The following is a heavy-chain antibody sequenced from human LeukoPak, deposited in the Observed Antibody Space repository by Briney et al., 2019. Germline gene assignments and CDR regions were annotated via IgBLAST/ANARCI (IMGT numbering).Heavy chain of an antibody. J-gene: IGHJ4*02. CDR2: ISSSSSTI. V-gene: IGHV3-48*04. Sequence: GGSLRLSCAASGFTFSSHSMNWVRQAPGKGLEWVSYISSSSSTIYYADSVKGRFTISRDNAKNSLYLQMNSLRAEDTAVYYCARREGASSDYWGQGTLVTVSS. CDR3: ARREGASSDY. D-gene: IGHD1-26*01. CDR1: GFTFSSHS.